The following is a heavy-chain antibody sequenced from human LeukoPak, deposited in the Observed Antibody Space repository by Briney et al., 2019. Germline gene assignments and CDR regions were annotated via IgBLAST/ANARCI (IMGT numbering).Heavy chain of an antibody. D-gene: IGHD6-13*01. Sequence: ASVKVSCKVSGGTFSSYAISWVRQAPGQGLEWMGGIIPIFGTANYAQKFQGRVTITADESTSTAYMELSSLRSEDTAVYYCARDTRGQQLVQDYYYMDVWGKGTTVTISS. J-gene: IGHJ6*03. CDR2: IIPIFGTA. CDR3: ARDTRGQQLVQDYYYMDV. V-gene: IGHV1-69*13. CDR1: GGTFSSYA.